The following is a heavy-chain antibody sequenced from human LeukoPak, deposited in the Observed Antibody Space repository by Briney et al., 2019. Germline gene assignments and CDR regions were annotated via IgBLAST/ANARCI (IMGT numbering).Heavy chain of an antibody. V-gene: IGHV3-20*04. CDR3: ARGLIPMVRGVIGY. J-gene: IGHJ4*02. CDR1: GFTFDDYG. D-gene: IGHD3-10*01. CDR2: INWNGGST. Sequence: GGSLRLSCAASGFTFDDYGMSWVRQAPGKGLEWVSGINWNGGSTGYADSVKGRFTISRDNAKNSLYLQMNSLRAEDTAVYYCARGLIPMVRGVIGYWGQGTLVTVSS.